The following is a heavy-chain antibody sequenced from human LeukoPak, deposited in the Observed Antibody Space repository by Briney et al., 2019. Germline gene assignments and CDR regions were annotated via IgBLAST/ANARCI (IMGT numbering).Heavy chain of an antibody. V-gene: IGHV4-39*01. CDR3: ARPQLGSSAGYVDY. J-gene: IGHJ4*02. CDR1: GGSISSSRSF. D-gene: IGHD3-9*01. Sequence: SETLSLTCTVSGGSISSSRSFWGWIRQPPGKGLEWIVSIFSGGNTYYNPSLNSRVGISIDTSKNQFSLRLSSVTAADTAFYFCARPQLGSSAGYVDYWGQGILVTVSS. CDR2: IFSGGNT.